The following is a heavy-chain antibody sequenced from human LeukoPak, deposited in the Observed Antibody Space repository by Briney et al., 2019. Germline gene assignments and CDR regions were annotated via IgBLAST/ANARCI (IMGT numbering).Heavy chain of an antibody. CDR3: VRDFGSLEDYFDY. CDR2: IKEDGSDK. V-gene: IGHV3-7*01. D-gene: IGHD3-10*01. Sequence: GGSLRLSCAASGFTFSSYGMHWVRQAPGKGLEWVANIKEDGSDKYYVDSVKGRFTISRDNAKNSLYLQMNSLRAEDTAVYYCVRDFGSLEDYFDYWGQGTLVSVSS. J-gene: IGHJ4*02. CDR1: GFTFSSYG.